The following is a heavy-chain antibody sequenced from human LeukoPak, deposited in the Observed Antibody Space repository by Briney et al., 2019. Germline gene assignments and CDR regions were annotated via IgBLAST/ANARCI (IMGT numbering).Heavy chain of an antibody. CDR1: GGSISSYY. D-gene: IGHD3-22*01. CDR3: ARDVYYYDSSGYYSYYFDY. J-gene: IGHJ4*02. V-gene: IGHV4-4*07. Sequence: SGTLSLTCTVSGGSISSYYWSWIRQPAGKGLEWIGRINTSGTTNYNPSLKSRVTMSVDTSKNHFSLKLSSVTAADTAVYYCARDVYYYDSSGYYSYYFDYWGQGTLVTVSS. CDR2: INTSGTT.